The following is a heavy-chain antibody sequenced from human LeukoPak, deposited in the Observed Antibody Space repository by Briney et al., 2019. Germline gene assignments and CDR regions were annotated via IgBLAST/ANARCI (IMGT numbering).Heavy chain of an antibody. CDR1: GGSIISTSHY. D-gene: IGHD6-13*01. J-gene: IGHJ4*02. CDR2: IYYRGIT. CDR3: VRDRLAAAGTLTADS. Sequence: SETLSLTCTVSGGSIISTSHYWGWIRQPPGRGLEWIETIYYRGITYYNSSLKSRVTVSLDTSKNQFSLKLSSVTAADAAVYYCVRDRLAAAGTLTADSWGQGTLVTVSA. V-gene: IGHV4-39*07.